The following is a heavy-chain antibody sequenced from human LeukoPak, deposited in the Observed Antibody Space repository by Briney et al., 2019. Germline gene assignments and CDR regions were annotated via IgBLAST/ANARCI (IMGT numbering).Heavy chain of an antibody. V-gene: IGHV1-2*06. CDR2: INPNTGDT. CDR1: GYTFTGYY. J-gene: IGHJ4*02. CDR3: ARRQNDC. Sequence: ASVKDSCKASGYTFTGYYLHWVRQAPGQGLEWMGRINPNTGDTDYAQKFQGRVTMTRDTSITTAYMELSRLRSDDTAVYYCARRQNDCWGQGTLVTVSS.